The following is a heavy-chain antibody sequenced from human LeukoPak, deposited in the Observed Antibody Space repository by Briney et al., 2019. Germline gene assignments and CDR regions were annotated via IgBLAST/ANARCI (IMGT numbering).Heavy chain of an antibody. CDR2: IYYSGST. Sequence: SETLSLTCTVSGGSISSSSYYWGWIRQPPGKGLEWIGSIYYSGSTYYNPSLKSRVTISVDTPKNQFSLKLSSVTAADTAVYYCARGAGYSGYNWFDPWGQGTLVTVSS. CDR1: GGSISSSSYY. V-gene: IGHV4-39*07. CDR3: ARGAGYSGYNWFDP. D-gene: IGHD5-12*01. J-gene: IGHJ5*02.